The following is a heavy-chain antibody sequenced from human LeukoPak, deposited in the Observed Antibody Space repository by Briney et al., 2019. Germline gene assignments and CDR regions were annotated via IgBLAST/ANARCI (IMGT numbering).Heavy chain of an antibody. CDR3: ARDEVTRDGRRYFDY. J-gene: IGHJ4*02. Sequence: GGSLRLSCAASGFTFSDYGMHWVRQAPGKGLEWVAFIRYDGSNKYYADSVKGRFTISRDNSKNTLYLQMNSLRAEDTAVYYCARDEVTRDGRRYFDYWGQGTLVTVSS. V-gene: IGHV3-30*02. D-gene: IGHD2-21*02. CDR1: GFTFSDYG. CDR2: IRYDGSNK.